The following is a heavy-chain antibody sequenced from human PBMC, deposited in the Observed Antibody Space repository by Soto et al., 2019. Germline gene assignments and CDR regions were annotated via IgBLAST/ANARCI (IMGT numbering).Heavy chain of an antibody. Sequence: EVQLLESGGGLVQPGGSLRLSCAASGFTFSSYAMSWVRQAPGKGLEWVSAISGSGGSTYYADSVKGRFTISRDNSKNTLYLQMNSLRAEDTAVYYCAKAFGAYSGYGSIWFDPWGQGTLVTVSS. CDR1: GFTFSSYA. CDR3: AKAFGAYSGYGSIWFDP. J-gene: IGHJ5*02. D-gene: IGHD5-12*01. CDR2: ISGSGGST. V-gene: IGHV3-23*01.